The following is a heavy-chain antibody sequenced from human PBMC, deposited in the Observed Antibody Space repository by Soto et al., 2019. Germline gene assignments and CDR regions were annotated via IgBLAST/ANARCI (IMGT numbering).Heavy chain of an antibody. CDR2: IFHSGNA. V-gene: IGHV4-59*01. Sequence: SETLSRTSTVSGCSIRNVYWGWFRKAPGKGLECIGFIFHSGNAKYNPSLKSRVTISVETSKNQFSLSLDSVTAAETAVYFCARAHAPTLPFDSWGQGTLVTVS. D-gene: IGHD2-15*01. J-gene: IGHJ4*01. CDR1: GCSIRNVY. CDR3: ARAHAPTLPFDS.